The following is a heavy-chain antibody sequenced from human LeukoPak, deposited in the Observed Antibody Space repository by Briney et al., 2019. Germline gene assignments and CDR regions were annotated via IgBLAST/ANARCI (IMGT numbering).Heavy chain of an antibody. CDR1: GFTFINYC. J-gene: IGHJ6*02. D-gene: IGHD3-10*01. CDR2: IHQDGNEG. CDR3: ARDWVRGPYYYYGMDV. V-gene: IGHV3-7*03. Sequence: GGSLRLSCAASGFTFINYCMNWVRQAPGKGLEWVANIHQDGNEGYYVDSVKGRFTISRDNARNSVYLQMNSLRVEDTAVYYCARDWVRGPYYYYGMDVWGQGTTVTVSS.